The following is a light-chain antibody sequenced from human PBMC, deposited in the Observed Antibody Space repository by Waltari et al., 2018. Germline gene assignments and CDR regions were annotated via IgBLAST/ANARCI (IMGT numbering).Light chain of an antibody. V-gene: IGKV4-1*01. J-gene: IGKJ4*01. CDR1: QTLLYTSNNKNS. CDR2: WAS. Sequence: IVMTQSPDSLAVSLGERATINCKSSQTLLYTSNNKNSLAWYQLKPGQPPKLLIYWASIRESGVPDRFSGSGSVTDFTLTISSLQAEDVAVYYCQQYYSTPLTFGGGTKVEIK. CDR3: QQYYSTPLT.